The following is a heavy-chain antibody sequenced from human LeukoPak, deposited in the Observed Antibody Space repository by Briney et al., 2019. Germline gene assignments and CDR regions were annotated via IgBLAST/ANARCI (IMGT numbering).Heavy chain of an antibody. D-gene: IGHD3-10*01. CDR3: ARPIYYYSSGSFAY. J-gene: IGHJ4*02. CDR1: GGSFSGYY. Sequence: PSETLSLTCAVYGGSFSGYYWSWIRQPPGKGLEWIGEINHSGSTNYNPSLKSRVTISVDTSKNQFSLKLSSVTAADTAVYYCARPIYYYSSGSFAYWGQGTLVTVSS. CDR2: INHSGST. V-gene: IGHV4-34*01.